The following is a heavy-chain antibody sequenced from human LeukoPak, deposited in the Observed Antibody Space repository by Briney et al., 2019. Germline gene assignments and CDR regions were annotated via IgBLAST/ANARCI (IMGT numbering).Heavy chain of an antibody. J-gene: IGHJ3*02. D-gene: IGHD4-11*01. V-gene: IGHV3-23*01. CDR3: AKDRSITTPGDAFDI. CDR1: GFTFTSCS. Sequence: GGSLRLSCAASGFTFTSCSMSWVRQAPGKGLEWVSGTSDRGDYTYYADSVKGRFTISRDNSKNTLYLQINSLRAEDTAVYYCAKDRSITTPGDAFDIWGQGTMVTVSS. CDR2: TSDRGDYT.